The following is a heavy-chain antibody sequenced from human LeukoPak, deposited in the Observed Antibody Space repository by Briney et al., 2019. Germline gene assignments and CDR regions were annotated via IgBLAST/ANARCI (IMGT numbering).Heavy chain of an antibody. D-gene: IGHD5-24*01. CDR1: GFTFSSYA. Sequence: GGSLRLSCAASGFTFSSYAMSWVRQAPGKGLEWVSVIAGSGGSTYYADSVKGRFTISRDNSKSTLYLQMNSLRVEDTAIYYCAKGGPQFFDYWGQGTLVTVSS. J-gene: IGHJ4*02. CDR3: AKGGPQFFDY. V-gene: IGHV3-23*01. CDR2: IAGSGGST.